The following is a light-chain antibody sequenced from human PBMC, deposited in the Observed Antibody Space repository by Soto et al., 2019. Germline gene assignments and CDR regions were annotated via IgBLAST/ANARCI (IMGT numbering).Light chain of an antibody. V-gene: IGKV3-20*01. CDR2: GSS. Sequence: EIVLTQSPGTLSLSPGERATLSCRASQSVSSTYLAWYQHIPGQAPRLLIYGSSTRATGVPDRFSGSGSGTDFTLTITRLEPEDFAVYCCQQYGDSPPTFGQGTKVEIK. J-gene: IGKJ1*01. CDR1: QSVSSTY. CDR3: QQYGDSPPT.